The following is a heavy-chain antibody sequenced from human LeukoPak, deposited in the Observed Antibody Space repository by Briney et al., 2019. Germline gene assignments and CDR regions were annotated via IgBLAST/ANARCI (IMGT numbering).Heavy chain of an antibody. J-gene: IGHJ4*02. D-gene: IGHD1-1*01. Sequence: GASVKVSCKVSGYTLTELSMHWVRQATGQGLEWMGWMNPNSGNTGYAQKFQGRVTITRNTSISTAYMELSSLRSEDTAVYYCARGGTPLHGSIDYWGQGTLVTVSS. CDR2: MNPNSGNT. CDR3: ARGGTPLHGSIDY. CDR1: GYTLTELS. V-gene: IGHV1-8*03.